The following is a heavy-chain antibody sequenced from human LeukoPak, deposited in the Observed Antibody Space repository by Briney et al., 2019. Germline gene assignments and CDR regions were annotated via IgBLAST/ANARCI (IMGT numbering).Heavy chain of an antibody. CDR2: IYYRGIT. J-gene: IGHJ4*02. Sequence: SDTLSPVCTLAGGSITSNHYYWAWLRQPPGKGLEWIGSIYYRGITEYNPSLNRRLTASVDASKSKFSLKLTYVTASDTAVYHCGRWGWELRIWGQGTLVTVSS. D-gene: IGHD3-10*01. V-gene: IGHV4-39*01. CDR1: GGSITSNHYY. CDR3: GRWGWELRI.